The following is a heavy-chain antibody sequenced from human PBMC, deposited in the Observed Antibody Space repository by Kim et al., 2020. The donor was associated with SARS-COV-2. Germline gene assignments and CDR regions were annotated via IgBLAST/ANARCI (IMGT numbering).Heavy chain of an antibody. D-gene: IGHD2-15*01. J-gene: IGHJ4*02. CDR3: AARRGSGGFDY. Sequence: SETLSLTCAVYGGSFSGYYWSWIRQPPGKGLEWIGEINHSGSTNYNPSLKSRVTISVDTSKNQFSLKLSSVTAADTAVYYCAARRGSGGFDYWGQGTLVTVSS. CDR2: INHSGST. V-gene: IGHV4-34*01. CDR1: GGSFSGYY.